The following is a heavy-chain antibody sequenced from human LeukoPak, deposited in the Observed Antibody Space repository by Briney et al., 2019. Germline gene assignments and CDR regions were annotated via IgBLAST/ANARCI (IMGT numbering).Heavy chain of an antibody. D-gene: IGHD6-6*01. V-gene: IGHV1-69*13. CDR2: IIPIFGTA. J-gene: IGHJ3*02. Sequence: ASVKVSCKASGGTFSSYAISWVRQAPGQGLEWMGGIIPIFGTANYAQKFQGRVTITADESTSTAYMELSSLRSEDTAVYYCARDNGISSVVAARPAAFDIWGQGTMVTVSS. CDR1: GGTFSSYA. CDR3: ARDNGISSVVAARPAAFDI.